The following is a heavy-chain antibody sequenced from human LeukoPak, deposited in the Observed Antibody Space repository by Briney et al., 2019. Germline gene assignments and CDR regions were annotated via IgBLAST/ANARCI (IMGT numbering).Heavy chain of an antibody. CDR1: GGSISSYY. CDR2: IYTSGST. D-gene: IGHD3-10*01. J-gene: IGHJ3*02. Sequence: SETLFLTCTVSGGSISSYYWSWIRQPAGKGLEWIGRIYTSGSTNYNPSLKSRVTMSADTFKNHFSLKLTSVTAADTAVYYCARDFDGSGSHGFHIWGQGTMVTVSS. V-gene: IGHV4-4*07. CDR3: ARDFDGSGSHGFHI.